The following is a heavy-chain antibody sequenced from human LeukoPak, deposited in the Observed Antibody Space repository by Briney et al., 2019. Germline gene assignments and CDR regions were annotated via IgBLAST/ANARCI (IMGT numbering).Heavy chain of an antibody. CDR1: GYTFTSYG. CDR3: ARGRYCSGGSCYWQPYYYYYYMDV. Sequence: ASVKVSCKASGYTFTSYGISWVRQAPGQGLEWMGWISAYNGNTNYAQKLQGSVTMTTDTSTSTAYMELSSLRSEDTAVYYCARGRYCSGGSCYWQPYYYYYYMDVWGKGTTVTISS. V-gene: IGHV1-18*01. CDR2: ISAYNGNT. J-gene: IGHJ6*03. D-gene: IGHD2-15*01.